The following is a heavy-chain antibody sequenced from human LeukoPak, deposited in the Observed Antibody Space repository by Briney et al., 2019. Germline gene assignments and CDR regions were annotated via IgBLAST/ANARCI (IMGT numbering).Heavy chain of an antibody. CDR3: AKVNHGSGSYTFDY. J-gene: IGHJ4*02. CDR1: GFTFSSYA. D-gene: IGHD3-10*01. V-gene: IGHV3-23*01. CDR2: ISDSGGST. Sequence: PGGSLRLSCAASGFTFSSYAMSWVRQAPGKGLEWVSAISDSGGSTYYADSVKGRFTISRDNSKNTLYLQMNSLRAEDTAVYYCAKVNHGSGSYTFDYWGQGTLVTVSS.